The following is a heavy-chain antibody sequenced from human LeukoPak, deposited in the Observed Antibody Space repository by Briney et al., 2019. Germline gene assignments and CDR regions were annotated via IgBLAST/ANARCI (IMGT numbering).Heavy chain of an antibody. Sequence: GGSLRLSCKASGVAVSSFWMSWGRQAPGYGPVWVSRISPDGSTTGHADSVKGRFTLSRDNAKNTLYLQMSSLRAEDTALYYCARDFDFWSAIWGQGTLVTVSS. CDR3: ARDFDFWSAI. CDR1: GVAVSSFW. J-gene: IGHJ4*02. V-gene: IGHV3-74*01. D-gene: IGHD3-3*01. CDR2: ISPDGSTT.